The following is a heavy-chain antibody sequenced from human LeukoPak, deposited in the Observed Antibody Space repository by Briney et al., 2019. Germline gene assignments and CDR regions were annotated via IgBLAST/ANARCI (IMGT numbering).Heavy chain of an antibody. CDR3: ARDTLGEGEDANYAVYYFDY. CDR1: GFRFNTFW. D-gene: IGHD4/OR15-4a*01. V-gene: IGHV3-7*01. CDR2: IKQDGNEK. J-gene: IGHJ4*02. Sequence: GGSLRLSCAASGFRFNTFWMSWVRQAPGKGLEWVANIKQDGNEKYYADSVKGRFTISRDNGKNSLDLQMNSLRADDTAFYYCARDTLGEGEDANYAVYYFDYWGQGTLLTVSS.